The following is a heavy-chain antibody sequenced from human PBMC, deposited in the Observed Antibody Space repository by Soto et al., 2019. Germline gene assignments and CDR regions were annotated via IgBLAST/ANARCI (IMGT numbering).Heavy chain of an antibody. CDR3: ARDSLTGGVDY. CDR1: GGSISSYY. D-gene: IGHD3-10*01. CDR2: IYYSGST. J-gene: IGHJ4*02. V-gene: IGHV4-59*01. Sequence: PSETLSLTCTVSGGSISSYYWSWIRQPPGKGLEWIGYIYYSGSTNYNPSPKSRVTISVDTSKNQFSLKLSSVTAADTAVYYCARDSLTGGVDYWGQGTLVTVSS.